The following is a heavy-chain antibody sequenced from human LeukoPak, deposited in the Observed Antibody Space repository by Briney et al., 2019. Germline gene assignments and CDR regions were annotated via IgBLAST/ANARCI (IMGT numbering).Heavy chain of an antibody. CDR1: GFPFSTYG. J-gene: IGHJ4*02. CDR2: ILYDGSKE. Sequence: GRSLRLSCAAAGFPFSTYGMHWARQAPGKGLEWEAAILYDGSKEYYGDSVKGRFTISRDNSKNTLYLQMNSLRVEDTAVYYCAKGAETNRGFDYWGQGTLVTVSS. D-gene: IGHD2-8*01. V-gene: IGHV3-30*18. CDR3: AKGAETNRGFDY.